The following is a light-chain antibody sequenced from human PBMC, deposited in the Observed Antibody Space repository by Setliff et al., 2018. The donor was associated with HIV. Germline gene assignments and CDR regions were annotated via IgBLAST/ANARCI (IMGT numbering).Light chain of an antibody. V-gene: IGKV1-27*01. Sequence: DIQMTQSPSSLSASVGDRVTITCRASQGISNYLAWYQQKPGKVPKLLIFAASTLQSEVPSRFSGSGSGTDFTLTISSLQPEDVATYYCQKYNSASWTFGQGTKVDIK. CDR1: QGISNY. CDR2: AAS. CDR3: QKYNSASWT. J-gene: IGKJ1*01.